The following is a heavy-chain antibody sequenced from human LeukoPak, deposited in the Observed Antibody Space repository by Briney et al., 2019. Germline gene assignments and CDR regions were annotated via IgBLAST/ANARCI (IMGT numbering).Heavy chain of an antibody. Sequence: ASVEVSGKASGYTFTGYYMHWLRQAPGQGLEWMGWINTNSGGTNYAQKFQGRVTMTRDTSISTAYMELRRLRSDDTAVYSCARELLQENFDYWGQGTLVTVSS. CDR1: GYTFTGYY. CDR2: INTNSGGT. V-gene: IGHV1-2*02. J-gene: IGHJ4*02. D-gene: IGHD1-26*01. CDR3: ARELLQENFDY.